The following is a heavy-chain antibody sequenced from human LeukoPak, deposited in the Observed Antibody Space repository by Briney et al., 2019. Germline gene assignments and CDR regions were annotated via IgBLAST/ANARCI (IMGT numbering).Heavy chain of an antibody. CDR2: IKQDGSEK. V-gene: IGHV3-7*01. CDR1: GFTFSNYW. Sequence: GGSLRLSCAASGFTFSNYWMSWVRLAPGKGLEGVANIKQDGSEKYYVDSVEGRFTISRDNAKNLLSLQMNSLRAEDTAVYHCARVFIVGSRSVFDCWGQGTLGTVS. J-gene: IGHJ4*02. CDR3: ARVFIVGSRSVFDC. D-gene: IGHD2-21*01.